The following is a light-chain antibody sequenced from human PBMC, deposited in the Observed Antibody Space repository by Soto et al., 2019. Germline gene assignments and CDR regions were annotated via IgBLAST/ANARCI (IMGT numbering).Light chain of an antibody. V-gene: IGKV1-33*01. Sequence: DIQMTQSPSSLSASVGDRVTITCQASQDVSNYLNWYQQKPGKAPKLLIYDASNLETGVPSRFGASGSGTDFTFTISSLQPEDIATYYCQQCDNLPLGTFGPGTKVDIK. J-gene: IGKJ3*01. CDR3: QQCDNLPLGT. CDR2: DAS. CDR1: QDVSNY.